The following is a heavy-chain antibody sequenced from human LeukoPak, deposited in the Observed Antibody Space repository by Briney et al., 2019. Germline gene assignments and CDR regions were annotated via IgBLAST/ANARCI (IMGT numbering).Heavy chain of an antibody. D-gene: IGHD6-13*01. V-gene: IGHV3-21*01. CDR2: ISSSSSTM. CDR3: ARGRYRLAAADFDC. J-gene: IGHJ4*02. CDR1: GFTFDDYG. Sequence: GGSLRLSCAASGFTFDDYGMTWVRQAPGKGLEWVSSISSSSSTMYYADSLKGRFAISRDNAGNSLYLQMNSLRPEDTAVYYCARGRYRLAAADFDCWGLGTLVSVSS.